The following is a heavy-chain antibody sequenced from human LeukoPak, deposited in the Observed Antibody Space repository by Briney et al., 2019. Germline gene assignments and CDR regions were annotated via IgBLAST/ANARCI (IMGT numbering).Heavy chain of an antibody. CDR1: GGSISSSSYY. D-gene: IGHD2-2*01. CDR3: ARASFYCSSTSCYHEYFQH. J-gene: IGHJ1*01. CDR2: IYYSGST. Sequence: SETLSLTCTVSGGSISSSSYYWGWIRQPPGKGLEWIGSIYYSGSTYYNPSLKSRVTISVDTSKNQFSLKLSSVTAADTAVYYCARASFYCSSTSCYHEYFQHWGQGTLVTVSS. V-gene: IGHV4-39*07.